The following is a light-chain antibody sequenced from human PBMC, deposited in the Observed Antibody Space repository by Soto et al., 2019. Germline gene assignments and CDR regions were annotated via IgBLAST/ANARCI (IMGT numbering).Light chain of an antibody. Sequence: QPVLTQPPSASGSPGQSVTISCTGTSSDVGFFNYVSWYQHHPGKVPRFLIYEVDKRPSGVPDRFSGSKSGNTAYLTISGLQVEDEADYFCSSFVDGSSYVFGTGTKVTVL. CDR2: EVD. J-gene: IGLJ1*01. CDR1: SSDVGFFNY. CDR3: SSFVDGSSYV. V-gene: IGLV2-8*01.